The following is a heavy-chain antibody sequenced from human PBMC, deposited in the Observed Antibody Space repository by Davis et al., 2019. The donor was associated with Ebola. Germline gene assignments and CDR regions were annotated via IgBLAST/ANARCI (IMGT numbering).Heavy chain of an antibody. J-gene: IGHJ2*01. CDR3: ARGSAGHFDL. CDR1: GGSIGYYY. V-gene: IGHV4-59*01. D-gene: IGHD6-13*01. Sequence: SETLSLTCTVSGGSIGYYYWSWIRQPPGKGLEWIGYIYYSGSTKYIPSLKSRVTISVDTSKNQFSLKLSSASAADTAMYYCARGSAGHFDLWGRGTLVTVSS. CDR2: IYYSGST.